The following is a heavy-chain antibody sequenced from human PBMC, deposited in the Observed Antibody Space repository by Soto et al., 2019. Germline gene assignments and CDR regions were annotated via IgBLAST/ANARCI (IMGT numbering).Heavy chain of an antibody. J-gene: IGHJ6*03. CDR3: ARLGDIVVVPAARNDYYYYMDV. CDR1: GYTFTSYD. Sequence: ASVKVSCKASGYTFTSYDINWVRQATGQGLEWMGWMNPNSGNTGYAQKFQGRVTMTRNTSISTAYMELSSLRSEDTAVYYCARLGDIVVVPAARNDYYYYMDVWGKGNTVTVSS. V-gene: IGHV1-8*01. D-gene: IGHD2-2*01. CDR2: MNPNSGNT.